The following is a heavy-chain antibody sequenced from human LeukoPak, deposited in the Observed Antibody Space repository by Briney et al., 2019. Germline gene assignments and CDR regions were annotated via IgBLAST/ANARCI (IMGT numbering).Heavy chain of an antibody. CDR2: IYTSGSP. V-gene: IGHV4-4*07. J-gene: IGHJ5*02. Sequence: PSETLLLTCFVSGLYLSRYHWGSIREPAGKGLEGIDRIYTSGSPNYNPSLKSRVTMSVDTSKNQFSLKLSSVTAADTAVYYCARDRKEPGIAVAGTGFDPWGQGTLVTVSS. CDR3: ARDRKEPGIAVAGTGFDP. CDR1: GLYLSRYH. D-gene: IGHD6-19*01.